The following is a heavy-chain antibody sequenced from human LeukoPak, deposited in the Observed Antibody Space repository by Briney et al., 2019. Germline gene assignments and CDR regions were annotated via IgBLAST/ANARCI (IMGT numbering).Heavy chain of an antibody. CDR3: ARRYYDSTGHGLDY. J-gene: IGHJ4*02. CDR1: GFTFSNYN. CDR2: ISSSSSTI. Sequence: GGSLRLSCVASGFTFSNYNMNWVRQAPGKGLEWVSYISSSSSTIYYADSVKGRLTISRDNAKNSLYLQMNSLRAEDTAVYYCARRYYDSTGHGLDYWGQGTLVTVST. V-gene: IGHV3-48*04. D-gene: IGHD3-22*01.